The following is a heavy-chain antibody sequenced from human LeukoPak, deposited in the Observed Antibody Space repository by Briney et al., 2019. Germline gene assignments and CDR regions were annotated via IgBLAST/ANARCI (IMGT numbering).Heavy chain of an antibody. CDR1: GYTFTSYD. CDR2: MNPNSGNR. J-gene: IGHJ4*02. Sequence: PAASVKVSCKASGYTFTSYDINWVRQATGQGLEWMGWMNPNSGNRGYAQKFQGRVTITGNTSINTVYMELSSLRSEDTAVYYCAKTETRSFHRWGQGTLVTVSS. V-gene: IGHV1-8*01. CDR3: AKTETRSFHR. D-gene: IGHD1-14*01.